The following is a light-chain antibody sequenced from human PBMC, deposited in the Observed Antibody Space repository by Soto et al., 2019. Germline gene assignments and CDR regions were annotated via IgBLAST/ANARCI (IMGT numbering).Light chain of an antibody. CDR3: QQRSNWPPLT. J-gene: IGKJ4*01. V-gene: IGKV3-11*01. CDR1: QSVSSD. Sequence: EIVLTQSPATLYLSPGERATFSCRASQSVSSDLVWYQQKPGQAPRLLIYDASNRATGIPARFSGSGSGTDFTLTISSLEPEDFAVYYCQQRSNWPPLTFGGGTKVDI. CDR2: DAS.